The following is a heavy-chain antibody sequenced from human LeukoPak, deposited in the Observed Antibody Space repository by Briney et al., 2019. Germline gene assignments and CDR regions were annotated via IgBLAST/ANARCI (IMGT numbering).Heavy chain of an antibody. CDR1: GFTFSSYA. V-gene: IGHV3-23*01. J-gene: IGHJ4*02. CDR2: ISGSGGST. CDR3: AKEQTGYSSGWDFDY. D-gene: IGHD6-19*01. Sequence: GGSLRLSCAASGFTFSSYAMSWVRQAPGKGLEWVSGISGSGGSTYYADSVKGRFTISRDNSKNTLYLQMNSLRAEDTAVYYCAKEQTGYSSGWDFDYWGQGTLVTVSS.